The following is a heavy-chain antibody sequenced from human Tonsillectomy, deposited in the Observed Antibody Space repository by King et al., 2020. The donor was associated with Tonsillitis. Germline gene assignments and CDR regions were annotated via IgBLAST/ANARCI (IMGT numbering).Heavy chain of an antibody. CDR3: AKEFFPVAGLGGFDY. CDR2: ISARGGST. Sequence: QLVQSGGGLVQPGGSLRLSCAASGFTFSSYALNWVRQAPGKGLEWGSTISARGGSTYSADSGKGRFTISRDNSKNTLYLQMNSLRAEATAVYYCAKEFFPVAGLGGFDYWGQGTLVTVSS. J-gene: IGHJ4*02. D-gene: IGHD6-19*01. CDR1: GFTFSSYA. V-gene: IGHV3-23*04.